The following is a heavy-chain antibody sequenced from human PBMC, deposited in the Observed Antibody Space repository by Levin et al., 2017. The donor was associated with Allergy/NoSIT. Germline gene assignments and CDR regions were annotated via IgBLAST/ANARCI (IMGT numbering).Heavy chain of an antibody. D-gene: IGHD1-26*01. CDR2: ISYDGSNK. J-gene: IGHJ5*02. Sequence: GGSLRLSCAASGFTFSSYAMHWVRQAPGKGLEWVAVISYDGSNKYYADSVKGRFTISRDNSKNTLYLQMNSLRAEDTAVYYCARGVGATHWFDPWGQGTLVTVSS. V-gene: IGHV3-30*04. CDR1: GFTFSSYA. CDR3: ARGVGATHWFDP.